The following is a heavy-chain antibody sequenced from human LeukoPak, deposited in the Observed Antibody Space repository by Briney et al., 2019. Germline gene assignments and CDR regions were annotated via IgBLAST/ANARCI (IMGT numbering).Heavy chain of an antibody. Sequence: PSETLSLTCTVSGGSISSYYWSWIRQPPGKGLEWIGYIYYSGSTSYNPSLKSRVTISVDTSKKQFSLKLSSVTAADTAVYYCARVGSGWSFDYWGQGTLVTVSS. CDR2: IYYSGST. J-gene: IGHJ4*02. CDR1: GGSISSYY. D-gene: IGHD6-19*01. CDR3: ARVGSGWSFDY. V-gene: IGHV4-59*08.